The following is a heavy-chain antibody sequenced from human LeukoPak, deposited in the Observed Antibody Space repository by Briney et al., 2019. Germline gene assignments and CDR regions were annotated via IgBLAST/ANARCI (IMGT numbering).Heavy chain of an antibody. D-gene: IGHD3-10*01. J-gene: IGHJ3*02. CDR1: GGSISSYY. CDR2: IYNSGST. V-gene: IGHV4-59*08. Sequence: SETLSLTCTVSGGSISSYYWSWIRQPPGKGLEWLGYIYNSGSTNYNPSLKSRVTISVDTSKNQFSLKLSSVTAADTAVYYCARQRSESDDAFEIWGQGTVVTVAS. CDR3: ARQRSESDDAFEI.